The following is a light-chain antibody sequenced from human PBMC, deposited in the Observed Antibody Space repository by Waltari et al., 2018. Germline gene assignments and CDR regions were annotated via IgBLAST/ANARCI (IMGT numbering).Light chain of an antibody. V-gene: IGKV4-1*01. Sequence: DIVMTQSPDSLAVSLGETATISCKSSQNLFYDSSNKNYLAWYQQKPGLPPKLLMYWASTRHSGISDRFSGSGSGTHFTLTISDVQAEDVAVYYCHQYYSSPWTFGQGTKVEIK. CDR3: HQYYSSPWT. CDR1: QNLFYDSSNKNY. CDR2: WAS. J-gene: IGKJ1*01.